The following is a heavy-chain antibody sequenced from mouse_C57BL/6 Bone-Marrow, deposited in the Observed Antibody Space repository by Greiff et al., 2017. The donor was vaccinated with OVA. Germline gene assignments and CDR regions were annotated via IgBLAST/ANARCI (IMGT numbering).Heavy chain of an antibody. V-gene: IGHV1-82*01. D-gene: IGHD1-1*01. CDR3: ARVNYYGSSY. CDR1: GYAFSSSW. J-gene: IGHJ2*01. Sequence: QVQLQQSGPELVKPGASVKISCKASGYAFSSSWMNWVKQRPGKGLEWIGRIYPGDGDTNYNGKFKGKATLTADKSSSTAYMQLSSLTSEDSAVYFCARVNYYGSSYWGQGTTLTVSS. CDR2: IYPGDGDT.